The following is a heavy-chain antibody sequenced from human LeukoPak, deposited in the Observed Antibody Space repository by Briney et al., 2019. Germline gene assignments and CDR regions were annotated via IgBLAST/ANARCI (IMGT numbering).Heavy chain of an antibody. CDR3: ARGVGLASPDY. CDR2: ITCSGSYI. D-gene: IGHD3-16*01. V-gene: IGHV3-21*01. J-gene: IGHJ4*02. Sequence: PGGSLRLSCAASGFTFSSYSMNWVRQAPGKGLEWVSSITCSGSYIYYADSVKGRFTISRDNAKNSLYLQMNSLRAEDTAVYYCARGVGLASPDYWGQGTLVTVSS. CDR1: GFTFSSYS.